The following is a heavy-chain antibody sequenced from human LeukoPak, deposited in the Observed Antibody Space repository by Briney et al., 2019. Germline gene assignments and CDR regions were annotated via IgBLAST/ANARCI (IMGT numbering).Heavy chain of an antibody. V-gene: IGHV1-2*02. CDR3: ARSGDSSGWSPQDY. CDR2: INPNSGGT. Sequence: ASVTVSCKASGYTFTGYYMHWVRQAPGQGLEWMGWINPNSGGTNYAQKFQGRVTMTRDTSISTAYMELSRLRCDDTAVYYCARSGDSSGWSPQDYWGQGTLVTVSS. CDR1: GYTFTGYY. J-gene: IGHJ4*02. D-gene: IGHD6-19*01.